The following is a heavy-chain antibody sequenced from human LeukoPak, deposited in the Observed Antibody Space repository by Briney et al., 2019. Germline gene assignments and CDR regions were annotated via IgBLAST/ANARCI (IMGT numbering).Heavy chain of an antibody. CDR1: GGTFSSYA. CDR2: IIPILGIA. CDR3: ARGFQLWSKWDY. J-gene: IGHJ4*02. V-gene: IGHV1-69*04. Sequence: SVKVSCKASGGTFSSYAISWVRQAPGQGLEWMGRIIPILGIANYAQNFQGRVTITADKSTGTAYMELSSLRSEDTAVYYCARGFQLWSKWDYWGQGTLVTVSS. D-gene: IGHD5-18*01.